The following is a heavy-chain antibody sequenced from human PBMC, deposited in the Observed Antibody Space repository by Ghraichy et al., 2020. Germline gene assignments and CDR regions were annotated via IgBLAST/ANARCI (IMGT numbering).Heavy chain of an antibody. Sequence: GGSLRLSCVGSGFIFSGYCMNWVRQSPGKGLEWVSYITSSSRNRSYADSVKGRFTISRDNAQNSLDLQMNSLRDEDTAVYYCARGSKVVRFFYYDGMDVWGQGTTVTVSS. D-gene: IGHD4-23*01. V-gene: IGHV3-48*02. CDR1: GFIFSGYC. J-gene: IGHJ6*02. CDR3: ARGSKVVRFFYYDGMDV. CDR2: ITSSSRNR.